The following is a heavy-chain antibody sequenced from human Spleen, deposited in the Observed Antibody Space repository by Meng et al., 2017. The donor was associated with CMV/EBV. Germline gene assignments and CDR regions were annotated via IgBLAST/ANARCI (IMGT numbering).Heavy chain of an antibody. D-gene: IGHD1-26*01. CDR2: ISGSGGST. V-gene: IGHV3-23*01. Sequence: SGFTFSSYAMSWVRQAPGKGLEWVSAISGSGGSTYYADSVKGRFTISRDNSKNTLYLQMNSLRAEDTAVYYCAKDHSGSYIGAFDIWGQGTMVTVSS. CDR3: AKDHSGSYIGAFDI. J-gene: IGHJ3*02. CDR1: GFTFSSYA.